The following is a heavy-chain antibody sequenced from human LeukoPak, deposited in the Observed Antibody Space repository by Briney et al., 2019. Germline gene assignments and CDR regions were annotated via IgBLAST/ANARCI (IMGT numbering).Heavy chain of an antibody. D-gene: IGHD3-9*01. J-gene: IGHJ4*02. Sequence: APVKVSCKASGYTFTGYYMHWVRQAPGQGLEWMGWINPNSGGTNYAQKFQGRVTMTRDTSISTAYMELSRLRSDDTAVYYCARDLSLIRYFDWLLLYYWGQGTLVTVSS. CDR2: INPNSGGT. CDR3: ARDLSLIRYFDWLLLYY. CDR1: GYTFTGYY. V-gene: IGHV1-2*02.